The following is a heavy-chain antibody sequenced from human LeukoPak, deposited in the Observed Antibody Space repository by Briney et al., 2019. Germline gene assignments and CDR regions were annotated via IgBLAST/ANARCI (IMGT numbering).Heavy chain of an antibody. D-gene: IGHD3-22*01. J-gene: IGHJ4*02. CDR2: ISSSSSYI. Sequence: GGSLRLSCAASGFTFSSYSMNWVRQAPGKGLEWVSSISSSSSYIYYADSVKGRFTISRDNAKNSLYLQMNSLRAEDTAVYYCARDLDYYDSSGSDGFDYWGQGTLVTVSP. CDR1: GFTFSSYS. V-gene: IGHV3-21*01. CDR3: ARDLDYYDSSGSDGFDY.